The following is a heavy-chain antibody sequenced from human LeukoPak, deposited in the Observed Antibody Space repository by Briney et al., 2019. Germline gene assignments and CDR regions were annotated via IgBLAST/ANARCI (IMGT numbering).Heavy chain of an antibody. CDR2: ISYDGSNK. V-gene: IGHV3-30-3*01. D-gene: IGHD6-6*01. CDR3: ARGEYSSSFGMDV. Sequence: GGSLRLSCAASGFTFSSYAMHWVRQAPGKGLEWVAVISYDGSNKYYVDSVKGRFTISRDNSKNTLYLQMNSLRAEDTAVYYCARGEYSSSFGMDVWGQGTTVTVSS. J-gene: IGHJ6*02. CDR1: GFTFSSYA.